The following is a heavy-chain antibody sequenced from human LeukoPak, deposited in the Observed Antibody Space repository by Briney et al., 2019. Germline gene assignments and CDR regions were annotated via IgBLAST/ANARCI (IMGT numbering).Heavy chain of an antibody. Sequence: GSLRPSCAASGFTFSSYSMNWVREAPGKGLEWVSYISGSSDTRYYADSVKGRFTIYRDNAKNSLYLQMNRLRAEDTAVYYCARAPYTSGWYRGDNDYWGQGTLVTVSS. CDR1: GFTFSSYS. V-gene: IGHV3-48*01. J-gene: IGHJ4*02. CDR2: ISGSSDTR. D-gene: IGHD6-19*01. CDR3: ARAPYTSGWYRGDNDY.